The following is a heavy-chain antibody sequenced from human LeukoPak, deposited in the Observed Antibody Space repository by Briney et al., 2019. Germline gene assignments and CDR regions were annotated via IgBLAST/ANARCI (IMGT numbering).Heavy chain of an antibody. J-gene: IGHJ3*01. D-gene: IGHD3-10*01. CDR2: IGSGSTYI. CDR1: GFTFSFSSYS. Sequence: GGSLRLSCVASGFTFSFSSYSFSWIRQAPGKGLEWVSSIGSGSTYIHYADSVTGRFTTSRDIAKNLLSLEMNNVRAEDTAVYFCARGRRSPETWFGEPGSTDSFDLWGQGSTVIVSS. CDR3: ARGRRSPETWFGEPGSTDSFDL. V-gene: IGHV3-21*06.